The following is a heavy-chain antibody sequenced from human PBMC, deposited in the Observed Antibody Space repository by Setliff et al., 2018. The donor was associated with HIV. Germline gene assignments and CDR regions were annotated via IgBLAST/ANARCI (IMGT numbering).Heavy chain of an antibody. CDR3: ARGDYYDSGSYSPGGDVFDI. CDR2: IKEDGSEK. J-gene: IGHJ3*02. D-gene: IGHD3-22*01. Sequence: PGGSLRLSCAASGFTFSNYWMSWVRQAPGKGLEWVANIKEDGSEKDYIDSVKGRFTLSRDNAKNSLYLQMNSLRAEDTAVYYCARGDYYDSGSYSPGGDVFDIWGQGTTVTVSS. V-gene: IGHV3-7*03. CDR1: GFTFSNYW.